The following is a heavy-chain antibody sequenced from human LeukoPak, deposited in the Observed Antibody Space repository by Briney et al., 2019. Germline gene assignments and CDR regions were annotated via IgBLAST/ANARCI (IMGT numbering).Heavy chain of an antibody. V-gene: IGHV1-18*01. CDR1: GYTFTSYG. Sequence: ASVKVSCKASGYTFTSYGISWVRQAPGQGLEWMGWISAYNGNTNYAQKLQGRVTMTTDTSTSTAYMELRSLRSDDTAVYYCARWGSYCSSTNCSLFDYWGQGTLVTVSS. CDR3: ARWGSYCSSTNCSLFDY. J-gene: IGHJ4*02. D-gene: IGHD2-2*01. CDR2: ISAYNGNT.